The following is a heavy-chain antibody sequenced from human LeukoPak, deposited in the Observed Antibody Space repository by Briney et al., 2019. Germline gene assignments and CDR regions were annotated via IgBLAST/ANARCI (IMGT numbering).Heavy chain of an antibody. V-gene: IGHV3-33*07. CDR1: GFTFSSFG. CDR3: AGVSSSGWYYFDY. Sequence: TGGSLSLTCTASGFTFSSFGMYWVRQAPGKGLEWVAVIWYDGSNKYYADSVKGRFTISRDNSKNTLYLQMNSLRAEDTAVHYCAGVSSSGWYYFDYWGQAILVTVSS. CDR2: IWYDGSNK. J-gene: IGHJ4*02. D-gene: IGHD6-19*01.